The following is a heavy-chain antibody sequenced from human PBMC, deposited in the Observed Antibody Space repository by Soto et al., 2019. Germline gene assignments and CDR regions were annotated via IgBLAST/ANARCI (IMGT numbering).Heavy chain of an antibody. J-gene: IGHJ2*01. CDR3: AKEISPKAGKWYFDL. D-gene: IGHD1-1*01. V-gene: IGHV3-30*18. CDR2: VSYEGSVQ. CDR1: GFSFNNYG. Sequence: QVQLVESGGGVVQPGGSLRLSCAASGFSFNNYGMHWVRQAPGKGLEWVAVVSYEGSVQYYTDSAKGRFTISRDNFKNTLYFQMNSLRDDDTAVYHCAKEISPKAGKWYFDLWGRGTLVTVSS.